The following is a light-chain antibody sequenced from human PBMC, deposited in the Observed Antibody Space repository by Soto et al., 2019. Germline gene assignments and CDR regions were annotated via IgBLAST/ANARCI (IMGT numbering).Light chain of an antibody. CDR3: QHYDSLPIT. V-gene: IGKV3-20*01. CDR2: GAS. Sequence: EIVLTQSPGTLSLSPGERATLSCRASQSVTSNYLAWYQQKPGQPPRLLIYGASNRATGIPDRFSGGGSGTDFTLTISRLEPEDFAVFYCQHYDSLPITFGQGTRLEIK. CDR1: QSVTSNY. J-gene: IGKJ5*01.